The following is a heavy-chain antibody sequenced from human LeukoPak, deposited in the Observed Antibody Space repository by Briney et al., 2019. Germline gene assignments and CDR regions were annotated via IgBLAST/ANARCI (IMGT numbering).Heavy chain of an antibody. CDR2: INPNAGDT. CDR3: AREVHSTRHYDY. J-gene: IGHJ4*02. CDR1: GYTFMGFY. Sequence: AASVKVSCKPSGYTFMGFYIHWLRRAPGQGLEWMGWINPNAGDTTYAQKFQGRVTMSRDTSISTAYMELARLISDDTAVYYCAREVHSTRHYDYWGQGTVVTVSS. V-gene: IGHV1-2*02. D-gene: IGHD2-2*01.